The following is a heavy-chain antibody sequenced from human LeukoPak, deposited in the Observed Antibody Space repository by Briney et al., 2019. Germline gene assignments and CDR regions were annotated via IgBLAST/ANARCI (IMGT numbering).Heavy chain of an antibody. V-gene: IGHV4-34*01. D-gene: IGHD6-19*01. J-gene: IGHJ5*02. CDR2: INHSGST. CDR1: GGSFSGYY. Sequence: SETLSLTCAVYGGSFSGYYWSWIRQPPGKGLEWIGEINHSGSTNYNPSLKNRVTISVDTSKNQFSLKLSSVTAADTAVYYCARAVAGTTGGFWFDPWGQGTLVTVSS. CDR3: ARAVAGTTGGFWFDP.